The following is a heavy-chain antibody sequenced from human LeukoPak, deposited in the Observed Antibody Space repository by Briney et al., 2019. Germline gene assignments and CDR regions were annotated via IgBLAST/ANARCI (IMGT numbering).Heavy chain of an antibody. CDR2: INPNSGGT. V-gene: IGHV1-2*02. Sequence: ASVKVSCKASGYTFTGYYMHWVRQAPGQGLEWMGWINPNSGGTNYAQQFQGRVTMTRDTSISTAYMDLSRLRSDDTAVYYCARDPGGYSSGWGTAYWGQGTLVTVSS. CDR1: GYTFTGYY. D-gene: IGHD6-19*01. CDR3: ARDPGGYSSGWGTAY. J-gene: IGHJ4*02.